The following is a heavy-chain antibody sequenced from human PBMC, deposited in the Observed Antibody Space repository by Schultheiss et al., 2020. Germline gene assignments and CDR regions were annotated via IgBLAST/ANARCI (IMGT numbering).Heavy chain of an antibody. D-gene: IGHD3-10*01. CDR1: GYTFTGYY. J-gene: IGHJ4*02. CDR3: TTGPSSGSAPPTRFDY. CDR2: INPNSGNT. V-gene: IGHV1-8*02. Sequence: ASVKVSCKASGYTFTGYYMHWVRQAPGQGLEWMGWINPNSGNTGYAQKFQGRVTMTRNTSISTAYMELSSLRSEDTAVYYCTTGPSSGSAPPTRFDYWGQGTLVTVSS.